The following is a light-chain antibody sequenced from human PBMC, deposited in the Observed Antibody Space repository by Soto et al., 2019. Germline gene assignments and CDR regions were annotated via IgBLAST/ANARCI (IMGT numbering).Light chain of an antibody. Sequence: QSVLTQPASVSGSPGQSITISCTGSSSAVGSYRFVSWYQHHPGKVPKLIIYEGGKRPSGVSNRFSGSEPGNTASLTISGLQAEDEADYYCGSSAPSTTFVFGTGTKLTVL. V-gene: IGLV2-23*01. CDR2: EGG. CDR3: GSSAPSTTFV. CDR1: SSAVGSYRF. J-gene: IGLJ1*01.